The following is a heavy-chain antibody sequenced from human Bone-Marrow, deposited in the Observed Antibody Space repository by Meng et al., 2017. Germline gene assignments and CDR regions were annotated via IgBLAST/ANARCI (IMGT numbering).Heavy chain of an antibody. CDR3: ARPLRSGSSGWYGRWGY. CDR2: INPSGGTT. J-gene: IGHJ4*02. V-gene: IGHV1-46*01. D-gene: IGHD6-19*01. CDR1: GYTFTNYY. Sequence: QGQLEKAGAEGKNPGASVKVSCRASGYTFTNYYLHWVRQAPGQGLEWMGMINPSGGTTNYAQKVQGRITMTTDTSTSTVYMQLSSLRSDDTAVHYCARPLRSGSSGWYGRWGYWGQGTLVTVSS.